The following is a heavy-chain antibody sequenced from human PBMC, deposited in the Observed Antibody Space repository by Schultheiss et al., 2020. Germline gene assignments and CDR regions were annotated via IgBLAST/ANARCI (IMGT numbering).Heavy chain of an antibody. CDR3: ARPDHCMGGTCYFGAFNV. Sequence: GESLKISCKGSGYSFTSYWIAWVRQMPGKGLEWMAIMYPDDSDTRYSPSFEGQVTISADKSISTAYLQWSSLQASDTGMYYCARPDHCMGGTCYFGAFNVWGQGTRVTVSS. J-gene: IGHJ3*01. D-gene: IGHD2-15*01. CDR2: MYPDDSDT. CDR1: GYSFTSYW. V-gene: IGHV5-51*01.